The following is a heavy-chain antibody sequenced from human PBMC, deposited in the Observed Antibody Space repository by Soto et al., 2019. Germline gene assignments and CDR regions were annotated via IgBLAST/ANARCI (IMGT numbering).Heavy chain of an antibody. J-gene: IGHJ4*02. D-gene: IGHD2-21*02. CDR2: VIHTGRT. CDR3: ARSPKSSDFPYYFDF. V-gene: IGHV4-34*12. Sequence: ADTLCLTGTVYARSFSGYYWSWIRQPPGKGLEWIGEVIHTGRTNYNPSLKGRVTISVDTSKNQFSLNLSSVTAADTAVYYCARSPKSSDFPYYFDFWCQGTQVT. CDR1: ARSFSGYY.